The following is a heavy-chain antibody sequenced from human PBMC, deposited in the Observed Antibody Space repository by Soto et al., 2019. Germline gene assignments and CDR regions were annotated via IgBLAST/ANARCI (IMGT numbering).Heavy chain of an antibody. J-gene: IGHJ4*02. V-gene: IGHV4-39*01. CDR2: IYYSGST. CDR1: GGSISSSSYY. Sequence: QLQLQESGPGLVKPSETLSLTCTVSGGSISSSSYYWGWIRQPPGKGLEWIGSIYYSGSTYYNPSPKSRVTISVDTSKHQFSLKLSSVTAADTAVYYCATLWFGEADYWGQGTLVTVSS. CDR3: ATLWFGEADY. D-gene: IGHD3-10*01.